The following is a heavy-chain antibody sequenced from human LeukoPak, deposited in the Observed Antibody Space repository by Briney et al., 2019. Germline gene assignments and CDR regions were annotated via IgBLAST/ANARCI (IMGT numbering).Heavy chain of an antibody. D-gene: IGHD6-19*01. V-gene: IGHV3-7*03. CDR2: IKQDGSEK. Sequence: GGSLRLSCVASGFTFSSYWMSWARQAPGKGLEWVANIKQDGSEKYYVDSVKGRFTISRDNAKNSLYLQMNSLRVEDTAVYYCARVSKESSAWGYWGQGTLVTVSS. CDR1: GFTFSSYW. J-gene: IGHJ4*02. CDR3: ARVSKESSAWGY.